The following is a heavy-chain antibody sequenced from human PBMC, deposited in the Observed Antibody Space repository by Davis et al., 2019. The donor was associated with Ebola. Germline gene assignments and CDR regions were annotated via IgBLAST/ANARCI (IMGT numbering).Heavy chain of an antibody. CDR3: AKSLNAGGIETYYFHN. D-gene: IGHD1-1*01. Sequence: GESLKISCAASGFIFRNAWVSWVRQAPGEGLEWVGLIKSKSEGGTTEYSAPVKDRFTISRDDSRNTLFLQMNGLKTEDTAVYYCAKSLNAGGIETYYFHNWGQGTLVTVSS. J-gene: IGHJ4*02. CDR1: GFIFRNAW. CDR2: IKSKSEGGTT. V-gene: IGHV3-15*01.